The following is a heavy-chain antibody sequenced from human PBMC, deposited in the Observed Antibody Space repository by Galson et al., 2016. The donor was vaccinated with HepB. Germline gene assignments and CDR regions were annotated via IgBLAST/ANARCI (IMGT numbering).Heavy chain of an antibody. CDR3: AKLDCGRDCPRDD. CDR1: GFTFSRYG. Sequence: SLRLSCAASGFTFSRYGMHWVRQAPGKGLEWVAVISYDGGDKHYADSVKGRFTVSRDNSKNTLFLQMNSLRVEYTAVYYCAKLDCGRDCPRDDWGQGTLVTVSS. V-gene: IGHV3-30*19. D-gene: IGHD2-21*02. J-gene: IGHJ4*02. CDR2: ISYDGGDK.